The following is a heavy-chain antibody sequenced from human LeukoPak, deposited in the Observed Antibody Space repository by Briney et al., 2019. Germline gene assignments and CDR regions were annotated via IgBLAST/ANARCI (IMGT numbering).Heavy chain of an antibody. CDR3: ARTPYSSGWQYWYFDL. CDR1: GDSISSYY. J-gene: IGHJ2*01. V-gene: IGHV4-4*07. D-gene: IGHD6-19*01. Sequence: SETLPLTCTVSGDSISSYYWSWIRQPAGKGLEWIGRIYTSGSTNYNTSLKSRVTISVDTSKNQFSLTLSSVTAADTAVYYCARTPYSSGWQYWYFDLWGRGTLVTVSS. CDR2: IYTSGST.